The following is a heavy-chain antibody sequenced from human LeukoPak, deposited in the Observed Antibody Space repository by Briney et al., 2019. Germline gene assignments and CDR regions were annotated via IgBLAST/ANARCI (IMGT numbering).Heavy chain of an antibody. CDR1: GYTFTSYG. V-gene: IGHV1-18*01. J-gene: IGHJ4*02. D-gene: IGHD6-13*01. CDR2: ISAYNGNT. CDR3: ASHPGYSSSWYLAGFDY. Sequence: ASVKVSCKASGYTFTSYGISWVRQAPGQGLEWMGWISAYNGNTNYAQKLQGRVTMTTDTSTSTAYMELRSLRSDDTAVYYCASHPGYSSSWYLAGFDYWGQGTLVTVSS.